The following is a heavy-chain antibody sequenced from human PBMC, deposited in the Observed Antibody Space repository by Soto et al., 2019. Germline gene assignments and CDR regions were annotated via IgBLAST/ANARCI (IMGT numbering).Heavy chain of an antibody. J-gene: IGHJ4*02. CDR3: TRHRSPDWNYALEFDY. D-gene: IGHD1-7*01. Sequence: GGSLRLSCAASGFTFSGSAMHWVRQASGKGLEWVGRIRSKANSYATAYAASVKCRFTISKYDSKNTAYLQMNSLKDEDTAVYYCTRHRSPDWNYALEFDYWGQGTLVTVSS. CDR1: GFTFSGSA. V-gene: IGHV3-73*01. CDR2: IRSKANSYAT.